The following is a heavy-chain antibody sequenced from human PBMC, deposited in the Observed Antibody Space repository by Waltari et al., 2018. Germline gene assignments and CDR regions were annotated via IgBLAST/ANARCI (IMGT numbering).Heavy chain of an antibody. V-gene: IGHV3-23*01. CDR2: ISDGGGII. J-gene: IGHJ4*02. D-gene: IGHD7-27*01. Sequence: EVQLLESGGGLVQPGGSLRLSCAASGFTFSTYVMNGVRQAPGKGLEWVSSISDGGGIINYADSVKGRFTISRDNSKNTLYLQMNSLRADDTAVYYCARGSGVDSWGQGTLVTISS. CDR1: GFTFSTYV. CDR3: ARGSGVDS.